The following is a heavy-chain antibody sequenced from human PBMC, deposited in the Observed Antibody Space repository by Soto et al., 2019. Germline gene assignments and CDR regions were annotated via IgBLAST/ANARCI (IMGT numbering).Heavy chain of an antibody. D-gene: IGHD3-10*01. CDR1: GGSISSGGYY. V-gene: IGHV4-31*03. J-gene: IGHJ4*02. CDR3: ARKWFGEECFDY. CDR2: IYYSGST. Sequence: QVQLQESGPGLVKPSQTLSLTCTVSGGSISSGGYYWSWIRQHPGKGLEWIGYIYYSGSTYYNPSLKCRVTISVETSKNQFSLKLSSVTAADTAVYYCARKWFGEECFDYWGQGTLVTVSS.